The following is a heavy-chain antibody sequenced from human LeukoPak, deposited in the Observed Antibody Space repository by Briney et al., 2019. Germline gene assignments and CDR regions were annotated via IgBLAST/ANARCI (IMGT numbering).Heavy chain of an antibody. J-gene: IGHJ4*02. Sequence: PGGSLRLSCAASGFTVSSNYMSWVRQAPGKGLEWVSSISGGGGSTYYADSVKGRFTISRDNSKNTLFLQMSSLTAGDTAVYYCAESAYYDSSGFYREYYFDHWGQGTLVTVSS. CDR2: SGGGGST. V-gene: IGHV3-53*01. CDR3: AESAYYDSSGFYREYYFDH. D-gene: IGHD3-22*01. CDR1: GFTVSSNY.